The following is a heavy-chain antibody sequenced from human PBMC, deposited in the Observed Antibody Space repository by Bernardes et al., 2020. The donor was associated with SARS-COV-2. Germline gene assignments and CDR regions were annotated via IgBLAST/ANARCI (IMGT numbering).Heavy chain of an antibody. Sequence: GGSLRLSCVASGFSVSTNYMTWVRQAPGKGLEWVSAIYSGGSTYYADSVKGRFTISRHNSKNTLYLQMNSLRAEDTAVYYCARVSGVYYYYAMDVWGQGTTVTVS. D-gene: IGHD3-10*01. V-gene: IGHV3-53*04. CDR2: IYSGGST. CDR3: ARVSGVYYYYAMDV. CDR1: GFSVSTNY. J-gene: IGHJ6*02.